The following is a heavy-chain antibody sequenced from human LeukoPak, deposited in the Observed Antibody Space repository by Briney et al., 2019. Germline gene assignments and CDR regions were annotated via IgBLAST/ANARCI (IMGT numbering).Heavy chain of an antibody. CDR2: IYYSGST. V-gene: IGHV4-59*01. Sequence: SETLSLTCTVSGGSISSYYWSWIRQPPGKGLEWIGYIYYSGSTNYNPSLKSRVTISVDTSKNQFSLKLSSVTAADTAVYYCASRPFYGEKYYFDYWGQGTLVTVSS. J-gene: IGHJ4*02. D-gene: IGHD3-10*01. CDR1: GGSISSYY. CDR3: ASRPFYGEKYYFDY.